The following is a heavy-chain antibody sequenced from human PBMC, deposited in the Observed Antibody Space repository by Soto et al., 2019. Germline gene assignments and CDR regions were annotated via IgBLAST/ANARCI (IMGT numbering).Heavy chain of an antibody. CDR2: ISGRGGST. Sequence: GGSLRLSCAASGFTFSSYAMSWVRQAPGKGLECVSAISGRGGSTYYADSVKGRFTISRDNSKNTLYLQMNSLRAEDTAVYYCAISETYYYDSSGYWLDYWGQGTLVTVSS. D-gene: IGHD3-22*01. J-gene: IGHJ4*02. CDR3: AISETYYYDSSGYWLDY. V-gene: IGHV3-23*01. CDR1: GFTFSSYA.